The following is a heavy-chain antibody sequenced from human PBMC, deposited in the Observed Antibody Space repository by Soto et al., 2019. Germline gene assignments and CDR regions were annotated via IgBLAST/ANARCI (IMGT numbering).Heavy chain of an antibody. J-gene: IGHJ4*02. V-gene: IGHV1-69*01. Sequence: QVQLVQSGAEVKKPGSSVKVSCKASVDTFSSYAISWVRQAPGQGLEWMGGIIPSFGTANYSQKFQGRVKITADEATSTAYMELSSLRSEDTDVYYCASSPRGCTTGVCYSDFDYWGQGTLVTVSS. CDR3: ASSPRGCTTGVCYSDFDY. D-gene: IGHD2-8*01. CDR1: VDTFSSYA. CDR2: IIPSFGTA.